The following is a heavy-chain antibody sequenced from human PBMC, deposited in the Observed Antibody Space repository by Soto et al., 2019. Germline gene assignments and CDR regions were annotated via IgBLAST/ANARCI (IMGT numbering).Heavy chain of an antibody. CDR1: GFTFSSYW. Sequence: GGSLRLSCAASGFTFSSYWMSWVRQAPGKGLEWVANIKQDGSEKYYVDSVKGRFTISRDNAKNSLYLQMNSLRAEDTAVYYCARGPPPGPEWLFYYYYGMDVWGQGTTVTVSS. CDR2: IKQDGSEK. J-gene: IGHJ6*02. V-gene: IGHV3-7*05. CDR3: ARGPPPGPEWLFYYYYGMDV. D-gene: IGHD3-3*01.